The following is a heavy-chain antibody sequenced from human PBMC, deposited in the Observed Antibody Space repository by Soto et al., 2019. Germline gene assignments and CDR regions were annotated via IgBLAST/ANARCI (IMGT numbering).Heavy chain of an antibody. J-gene: IGHJ4*02. CDR1: GGSISSSSYY. Sequence: QLQLQESGPGLVKPSETLSLTCTVSGGSISSSSYYWGWIRQPPGKGLEWIGSIYYSGSTYYNPSLKSRVTISVDTSKNQFSLKLSSVTAADTAVYYCARLLWKDYGDSTFDYWGQGTLVTVSS. V-gene: IGHV4-39*01. D-gene: IGHD4-17*01. CDR3: ARLLWKDYGDSTFDY. CDR2: IYYSGST.